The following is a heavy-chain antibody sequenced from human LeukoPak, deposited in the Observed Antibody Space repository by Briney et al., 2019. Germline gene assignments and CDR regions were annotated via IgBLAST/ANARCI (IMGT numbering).Heavy chain of an antibody. CDR2: ISYSGST. CDR3: ARESPFNRFDP. V-gene: IGHV4-59*01. Sequence: PSETLSLTCTVSGGSISSYYWSWIRQPPGKGLEWIGYISYSGSTNYNPSLKSRVTISGDTSKNQFSLKLSSVTAADTAVYYCARESPFNRFDPWGQGTLVTVSS. J-gene: IGHJ5*02. CDR1: GGSISSYY.